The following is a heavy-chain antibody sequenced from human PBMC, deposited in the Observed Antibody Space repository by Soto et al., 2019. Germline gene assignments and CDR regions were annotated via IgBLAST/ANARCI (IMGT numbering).Heavy chain of an antibody. CDR3: ARGDSSRWLGMNYYYYGMDV. V-gene: IGHV3-74*01. Sequence: PGGSLRLSCAASGFTFSSYWMHWVRQAPGKGLVWVSRINSDGSSTSYADSVKGRFTISRDNAKNTLYLQMNSLRAEDTAVHYCARGDSSRWLGMNYYYYGMDVWGQGTTVTVS. CDR1: GFTFSSYW. D-gene: IGHD6-13*01. CDR2: INSDGSST. J-gene: IGHJ6*02.